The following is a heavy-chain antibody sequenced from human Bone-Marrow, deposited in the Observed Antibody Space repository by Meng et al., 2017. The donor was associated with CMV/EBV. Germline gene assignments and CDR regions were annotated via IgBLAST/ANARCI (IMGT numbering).Heavy chain of an antibody. CDR2: ISSAGDTK. D-gene: IGHD3-10*01. CDR1: GFSFSTYY. J-gene: IGHJ4*02. CDR3: AGYYASGFFDY. Sequence: CAASGFSFSTYYMSWLRQAPGTGLEWISYISSAGDTKYYADSVKVRFTISRDNAKNSLYLQMISLRAEDTAVYYCAGYYASGFFDYWGQGTLVTVSS. V-gene: IGHV3-11*01.